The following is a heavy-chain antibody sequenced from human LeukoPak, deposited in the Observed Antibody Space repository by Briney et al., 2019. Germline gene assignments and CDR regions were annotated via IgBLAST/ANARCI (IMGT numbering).Heavy chain of an antibody. CDR3: AKESDYDFWSGSFDY. V-gene: IGHV3-66*01. J-gene: IGHJ4*02. Sequence: GGSLRLSCAASGFDVSSNYMTWVRQAPGKGLEWVSVLYDGGSTYYADFVRGRFTISRDNARNTLFLQMNSLRVADTAVYYCAKESDYDFWSGSFDYWGQGTLVTVSS. CDR1: GFDVSSNY. D-gene: IGHD3-3*01. CDR2: LYDGGST.